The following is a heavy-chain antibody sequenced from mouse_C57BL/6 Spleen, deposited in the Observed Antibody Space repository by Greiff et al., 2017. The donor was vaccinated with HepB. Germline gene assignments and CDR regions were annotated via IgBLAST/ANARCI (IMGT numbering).Heavy chain of an antibody. V-gene: IGHV5-12*01. D-gene: IGHD2-3*01. Sequence: DVMLVESGGGLVQPGGSLKLSCAASGFTFSDYYMYWVRQTPEKRLEWVAYISNGGGSTYYPDTVKGRFTISRDNAKNTLYLQMSRLKSEDTAMYYCARHGIYDGYYLPFDYWGQGTTLTVSS. J-gene: IGHJ2*01. CDR2: ISNGGGST. CDR1: GFTFSDYY. CDR3: ARHGIYDGYYLPFDY.